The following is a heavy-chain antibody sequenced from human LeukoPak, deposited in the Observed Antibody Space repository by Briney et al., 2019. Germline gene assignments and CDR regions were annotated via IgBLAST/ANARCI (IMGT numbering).Heavy chain of an antibody. CDR1: RFTFSSYA. CDR3: AKDGDGYNGGFDY. V-gene: IGHV3-23*01. D-gene: IGHD5-24*01. Sequence: GGSLRLSCAASRFTFSSYAMNWVRQAPGKGLGWVSTISDNGGSTYYADSVKGRFTISRDNSKNTLYLQMNSLRAEDTAVYYCAKDGDGYNGGFDYWGQGTLVTVSS. CDR2: ISDNGGST. J-gene: IGHJ4*02.